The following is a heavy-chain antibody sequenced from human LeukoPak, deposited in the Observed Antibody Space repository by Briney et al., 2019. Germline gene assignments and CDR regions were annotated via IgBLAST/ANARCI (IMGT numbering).Heavy chain of an antibody. CDR1: GYTFTGYY. V-gene: IGHV1-2*02. CDR3: ATDYGDYDFDY. Sequence: GASVTVSCKASGYTFTGYYMHWVRQAPGQGLERMGWINPNSGGTNYAQKFQGRVTMTRDTSISTAYMELSRLRSDDTAVYYCATDYGDYDFDYWGQGTLVTVSS. CDR2: INPNSGGT. J-gene: IGHJ4*02. D-gene: IGHD4-17*01.